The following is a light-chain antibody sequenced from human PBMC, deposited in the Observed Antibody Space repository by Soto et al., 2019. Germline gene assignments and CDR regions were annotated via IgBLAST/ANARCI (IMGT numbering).Light chain of an antibody. J-gene: IGKJ1*01. CDR1: QSISSW. CDR3: QQYNSYSRT. Sequence: DIQMTQSPSTLSASVGDRVTITCRASQSISSWLAWYQQKPGKAPKLLIYKASSLESGVPSRFSGSGSGTEFTLTISSLQPDDFATYYCQQYNSYSRTFGQGTKG. V-gene: IGKV1-5*03. CDR2: KAS.